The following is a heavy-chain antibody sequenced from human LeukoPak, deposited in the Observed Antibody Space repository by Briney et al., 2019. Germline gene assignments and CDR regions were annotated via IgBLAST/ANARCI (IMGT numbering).Heavy chain of an antibody. J-gene: IGHJ5*02. CDR2: INHSGST. CDR1: GGSFSGYY. V-gene: IGHV4-34*01. D-gene: IGHD2-2*01. CDR3: ARTRRYCSSTSCFGRYNWFDP. Sequence: SETLSLTCAVYGGSFSGYYWSWIRQPPGKGLDWIGEINHSGSTNYNPSLKSRVTISVDTSKNQFSLKLSSVTAADTAVYYCARTRRYCSSTSCFGRYNWFDPWGQGTLVTVSS.